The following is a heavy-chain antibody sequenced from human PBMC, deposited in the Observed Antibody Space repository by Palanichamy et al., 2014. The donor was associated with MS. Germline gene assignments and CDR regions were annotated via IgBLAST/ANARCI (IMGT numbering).Heavy chain of an antibody. CDR2: ISGGGEST. CDR3: AKFGGSYYFDN. V-gene: IGHV3-23*01. J-gene: IGHJ4*02. D-gene: IGHD1-26*01. CDR1: GFTFSIYA. Sequence: EVQLLESGGGLVQPGGSLRLSCAASGFTFSIYAMSWVRQAPGKGLEWVSAISGGGESTFYSDSVKGRFTISRDNSKNTLYLQMNSLTAEDTAVYYCAKFGGSYYFDNWGQGTLVTVSS.